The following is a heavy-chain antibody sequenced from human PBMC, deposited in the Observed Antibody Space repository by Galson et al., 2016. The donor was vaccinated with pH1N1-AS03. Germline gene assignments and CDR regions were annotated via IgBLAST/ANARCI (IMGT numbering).Heavy chain of an antibody. D-gene: IGHD3-10*01. CDR3: ARGGVFFSGSGSYHD. CDR1: GGSFSGYY. V-gene: IGHV4-34*01. Sequence: ETLSLPCAVYGGSFSGYYWTWIRQPPGKGLEWIGEIHHSGSTTNYSPSLKSRVTIPVDTSKKQFSLNLRSVTAADTAVYFCARGGVFFSGSGSYHDWGQGTRVSVSS. J-gene: IGHJ4*02. CDR2: IHHSGSTT.